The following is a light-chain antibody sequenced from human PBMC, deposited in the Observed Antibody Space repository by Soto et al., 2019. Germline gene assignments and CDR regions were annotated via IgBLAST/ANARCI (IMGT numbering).Light chain of an antibody. J-gene: IGKJ1*01. CDR2: GAS. CDR3: HQYNDWPQT. V-gene: IGKV3D-15*01. CDR1: QSVSNK. Sequence: EMVMTQSPATLAVSPGEGATLSCRASQSVSNKIAWYQQKPGQAPRLVIYGASTRATGIPARFSGSGSGTEFTLTISSLQSEDFAIYYCHQYNDWPQTFGQGT.